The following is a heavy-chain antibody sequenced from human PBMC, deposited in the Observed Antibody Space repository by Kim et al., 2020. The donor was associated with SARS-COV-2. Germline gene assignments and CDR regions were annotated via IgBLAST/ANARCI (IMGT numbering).Heavy chain of an antibody. CDR1: GFTFSSYG. CDR3: AKDGYSSGWHSFDY. D-gene: IGHD6-19*01. Sequence: GGSLRLSCAASGFTFSSYGMHWVRQAPGKGLEWGAVISYDGSNKYYADSVKGRFTISRDNSKNTLYLQMNSLRAEDTAVYYCAKDGYSSGWHSFDYWGQGTLVTVSS. J-gene: IGHJ4*02. V-gene: IGHV3-30*18. CDR2: ISYDGSNK.